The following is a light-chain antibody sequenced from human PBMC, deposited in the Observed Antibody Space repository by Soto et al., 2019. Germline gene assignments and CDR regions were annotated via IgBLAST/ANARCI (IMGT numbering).Light chain of an antibody. Sequence: DIQMTQYPSTLSGSVGDRFTITCMASQTISSWLAWYQQKPGKAPKLLIYKAYTLKSGVPSRFSGSGSGTEFTLTISSLQPDDFATYYCQHYNSYSEAVGQGTKVDIK. CDR2: KAY. CDR1: QTISSW. CDR3: QHYNSYSEA. V-gene: IGKV1-5*03. J-gene: IGKJ1*01.